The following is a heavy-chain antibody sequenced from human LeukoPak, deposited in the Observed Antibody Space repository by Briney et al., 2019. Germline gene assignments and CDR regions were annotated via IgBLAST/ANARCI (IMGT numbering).Heavy chain of an antibody. CDR1: GGSISSYY. CDR2: IYYSGST. CDR3: AREKVTTNWFDP. V-gene: IGHV4-59*12. D-gene: IGHD4-17*01. J-gene: IGHJ5*02. Sequence: ASETLSLTCTVSGGSISSYYWSWIRQPPGKGLEWIGYIYYSGSTNYNPSLKSRVTISVDTSKNQFSLKLSSVTAADTAVYYCAREKVTTNWFDPWGQGTLVTVSS.